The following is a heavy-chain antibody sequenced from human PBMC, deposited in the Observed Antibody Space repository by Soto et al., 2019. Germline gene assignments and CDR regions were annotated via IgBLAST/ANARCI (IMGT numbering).Heavy chain of an antibody. CDR1: GFSFSTYG. J-gene: IGHJ6*02. V-gene: IGHV3-30*18. Sequence: PGGSLRLSCAASGFSFSTYGLHWVRQAPGKGLEWVAVISYDGGNKYYADSVKGRFTISRDNPKNTLYLQMNSLRAEDTAVYYCAKVLGYCNRSSCSRDSYYYYGMDVWGQGTTVTVSS. CDR2: ISYDGGNK. D-gene: IGHD2-2*01. CDR3: AKVLGYCNRSSCSRDSYYYYGMDV.